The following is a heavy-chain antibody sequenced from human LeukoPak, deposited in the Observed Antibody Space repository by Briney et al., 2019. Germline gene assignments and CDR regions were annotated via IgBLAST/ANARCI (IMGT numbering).Heavy chain of an antibody. Sequence: ESGSTLLHPTPTPTLTCTFSGFALGTRGGGGGWIRQPPGKALEWLTLIYWDEDKRYSPSLKRRLTITKDTSKNQVVLTMTNMDPVDTATYYCTHRRYPYGQPNYWGQGTLVTVSS. V-gene: IGHV2-5*02. J-gene: IGHJ4*02. CDR1: GFALGTRGGG. D-gene: IGHD3-10*01. CDR2: IYWDEDK. CDR3: THRRYPYGQPNY.